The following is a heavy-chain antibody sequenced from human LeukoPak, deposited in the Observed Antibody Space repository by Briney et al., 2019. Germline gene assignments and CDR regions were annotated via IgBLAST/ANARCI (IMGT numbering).Heavy chain of an antibody. D-gene: IGHD3-3*01. Sequence: ASVKVSCKASGYIFTGYYMHWVRQAPGQGREWMGWINPSSGGTNYAQKFQGRVTMTRDTSISTAYMELSRLRSDDTAVYYCARLTYYDFWSGYNYAFDIWGQGTMVTVSS. CDR3: ARLTYYDFWSGYNYAFDI. V-gene: IGHV1-2*02. CDR2: INPSSGGT. J-gene: IGHJ3*02. CDR1: GYIFTGYY.